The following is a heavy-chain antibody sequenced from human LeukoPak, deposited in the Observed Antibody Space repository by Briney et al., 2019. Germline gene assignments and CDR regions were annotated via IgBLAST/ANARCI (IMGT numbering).Heavy chain of an antibody. V-gene: IGHV4-4*02. J-gene: IGHJ4*02. Sequence: PSETLSLTCVVSGGSISSSNSWSWVRQPPGKGLEWIGEIYHSGSTNYNPSPKSRVTMSVDKSKNQFSLNLSSVTAADTAVYYCARRTSGWYGIDYWGQGTLVTVSS. D-gene: IGHD6-19*01. CDR1: GGSISSSNS. CDR3: ARRTSGWYGIDY. CDR2: IYHSGST.